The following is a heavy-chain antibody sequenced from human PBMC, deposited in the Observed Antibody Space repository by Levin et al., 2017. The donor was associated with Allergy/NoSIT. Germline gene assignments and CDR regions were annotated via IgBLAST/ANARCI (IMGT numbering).Heavy chain of an antibody. CDR2: IKSKTDGGTT. Sequence: LSLTCAASGFTFNNAWMNWVRQAPGKGLQWVGHIKSKTDGGTTDYAAPVKGRFTISRDDSKNTLYLQMNSLKTEDTAVYYRTTLQRPRDYWGQGTLVTVSS. CDR1: GFTFNNAW. V-gene: IGHV3-15*01. D-gene: IGHD6-6*01. CDR3: TTLQRPRDY. J-gene: IGHJ4*02.